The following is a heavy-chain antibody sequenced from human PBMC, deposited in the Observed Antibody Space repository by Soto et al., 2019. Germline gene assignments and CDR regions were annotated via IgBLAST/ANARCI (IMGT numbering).Heavy chain of an antibody. CDR1: GDSISSADYY. Sequence: SETLSLTCTVSGDSISSADYYWSWIRQTPGKGLEWIGHIFYSGTTYYNPSLKSRLTISVETSKNHFSLRMTPVTAADTAVYYCARDLWVEPELYYCGMGVWGQGPTVTVSS. D-gene: IGHD1-1*01. CDR3: ARDLWVEPELYYCGMGV. J-gene: IGHJ6*02. CDR2: IFYSGTT. V-gene: IGHV4-30-4*01.